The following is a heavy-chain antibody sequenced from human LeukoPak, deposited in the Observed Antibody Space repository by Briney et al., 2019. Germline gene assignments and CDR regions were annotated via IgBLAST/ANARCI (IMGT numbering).Heavy chain of an antibody. D-gene: IGHD6-13*01. J-gene: IGHJ4*02. Sequence: ASVKVSCKASGYTFTDYYIHWVRQAPGQGLECMGWINPNSGGTNYAQKFQGRVTMTRDTSITTAYMDLSSLTPDDTAVYFCARDQGSLTRSWYTGYWGQGTQVTVSS. V-gene: IGHV1-2*02. CDR2: INPNSGGT. CDR3: ARDQGSLTRSWYTGY. CDR1: GYTFTDYY.